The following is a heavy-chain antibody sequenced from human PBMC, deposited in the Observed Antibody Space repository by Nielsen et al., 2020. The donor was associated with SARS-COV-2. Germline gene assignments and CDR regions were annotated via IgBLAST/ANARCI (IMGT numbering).Heavy chain of an antibody. J-gene: IGHJ4*02. V-gene: IGHV3-43*01. Sequence: GGSLRLSCAASGFTFDDYTMHWVRQAPGKGLEWVSLISWDGGSTYYADSVKGRFTISRDNSKNSLYLQMNSLRTEDTALYYCAKEMGGYSYGFDYWGQGTLVTVSS. CDR2: ISWDGGST. CDR3: AKEMGGYSYGFDY. D-gene: IGHD5-18*01. CDR1: GFTFDDYT.